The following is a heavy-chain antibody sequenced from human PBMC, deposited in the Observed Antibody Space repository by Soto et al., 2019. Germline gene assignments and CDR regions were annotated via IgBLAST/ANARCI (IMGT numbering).Heavy chain of an antibody. V-gene: IGHV3-23*01. CDR2: ISGSGFKK. CDR1: GFIFVNFG. CDR3: AKNQGVELVPLATVDWFDP. D-gene: IGHD1-26*01. J-gene: IGHJ5*02. Sequence: PGGSLRLSCAASGFIFVNFGMSWVRQAPGKGLEWISSISGSGFKKYYADSVKGRFTISRDNSKSTVYLELNNLSAEDTAVYHCAKNQGVELVPLATVDWFDPWGQGSVVTVSS.